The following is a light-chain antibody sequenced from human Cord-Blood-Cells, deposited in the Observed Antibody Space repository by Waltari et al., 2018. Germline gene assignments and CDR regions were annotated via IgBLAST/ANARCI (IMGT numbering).Light chain of an antibody. J-gene: IGKJ3*01. CDR3: MQGTHWPPFT. CDR2: KVS. Sequence: DVVMTQSPLSLPVTLGQPASISCRSSQSLVHSDGNTYLNWFQQRPGQSPRRLIYKVSNRDSGSPDRFSGSGSGTDFTLKISRVEAEDVGVYYCMQGTHWPPFTFGPGTKVDIK. CDR1: QSLVHSDGNTY. V-gene: IGKV2-30*02.